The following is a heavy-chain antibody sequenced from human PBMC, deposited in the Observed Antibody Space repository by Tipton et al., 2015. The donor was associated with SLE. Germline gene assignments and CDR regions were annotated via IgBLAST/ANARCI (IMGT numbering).Heavy chain of an antibody. D-gene: IGHD3-9*01. CDR1: GYSISSGFY. Sequence: TLSLTCTVSGYSISSGFYWGWIRQPPGKGLEWIASMYHDGSTYYNPSLKSRMTMSVDTSKNQFSLKMSSMTAADTAIYYCARAKDWDDAFEIWGQGTMVTVSA. V-gene: IGHV4-38-2*02. CDR3: ARAKDWDDAFEI. CDR2: MYHDGST. J-gene: IGHJ3*02.